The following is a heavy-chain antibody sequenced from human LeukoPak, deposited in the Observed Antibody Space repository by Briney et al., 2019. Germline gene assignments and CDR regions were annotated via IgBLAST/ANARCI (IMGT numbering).Heavy chain of an antibody. D-gene: IGHD3-10*01. CDR3: ASAGRSSRGAHFDY. CDR2: INPNSGGT. V-gene: IGHV1-2*02. CDR1: GYTFTGYY. Sequence: ASVKVSCKASGYTFTGYYMHWVRQAPGQGLEWMGWINPNSGGTNYAQKLQGRVTMTRGTSISTSYMELSRLRSDDTAVYYCASAGRSSRGAHFDYWGQGTLVTVSS. J-gene: IGHJ4*02.